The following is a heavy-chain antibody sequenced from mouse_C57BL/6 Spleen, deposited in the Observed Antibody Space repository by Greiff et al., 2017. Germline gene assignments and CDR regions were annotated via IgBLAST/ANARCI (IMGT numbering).Heavy chain of an antibody. CDR3: ARYGITTVVAYYYAMDY. J-gene: IGHJ4*01. V-gene: IGHV1-82*01. D-gene: IGHD1-1*01. Sequence: VKLVESGPELVKPGASVKISCKASGYAFSSSWMNWVKQRPGKGLEWIGRIYPGDGDTNYNGKFKGKATLTADKSSSTAYMQLSSLTSEDSAVYFCARYGITTVVAYYYAMDYWGQGTSVTVSS. CDR1: GYAFSSSW. CDR2: IYPGDGDT.